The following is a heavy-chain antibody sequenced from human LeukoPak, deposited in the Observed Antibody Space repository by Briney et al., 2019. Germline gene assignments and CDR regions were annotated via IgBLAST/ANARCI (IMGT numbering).Heavy chain of an antibody. Sequence: GGSLRLSCAASGFTFSSYSMNWVRQAPGKGLEWVSSISSSSSYIYYADSVKGRFTISRDNAKNSLYLQMNSLRAEDTAVYYCAREGGYCSGGSCRVFDYWGQGTLVTVSS. CDR3: AREGGYCSGGSCRVFDY. V-gene: IGHV3-21*01. D-gene: IGHD2-15*01. CDR1: GFTFSSYS. CDR2: ISSSSSYI. J-gene: IGHJ4*02.